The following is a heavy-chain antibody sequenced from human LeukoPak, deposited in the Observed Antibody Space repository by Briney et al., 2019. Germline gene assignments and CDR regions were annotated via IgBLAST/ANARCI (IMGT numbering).Heavy chain of an antibody. CDR2: ISSSSDTV. CDR1: GFTFSNYN. J-gene: IGHJ4*02. D-gene: IGHD3-22*01. CDR3: ARDKPPPYYYDSSGIFDY. V-gene: IGHV3-48*02. Sequence: GGSLRLSCTASGFTFSNYNMNWVRQAPGKGLEWVSYISSSSDTVFYPDSVKGRFTISRDNAKNSLYLQMYSLRDDDTAVYYCARDKPPPYYYDSSGIFDYWGQGTLVTVSS.